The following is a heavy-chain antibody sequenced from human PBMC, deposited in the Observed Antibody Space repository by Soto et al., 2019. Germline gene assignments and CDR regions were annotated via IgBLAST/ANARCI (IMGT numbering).Heavy chain of an antibody. CDR2: IRGSGDDT. CDR3: AKDGSPCGSGVNCFYYFDY. J-gene: IGHJ4*02. D-gene: IGHD2-21*01. CDR1: GFTFSSYA. V-gene: IGHV3-23*01. Sequence: PGGSLRLSCTASGFTFSSYAMTWVRQAPGKGLESVSAIRGSGDDTFYADSVEGRFTISRDNSKNTLYLQMNNLRAEDTAVYYCAKDGSPCGSGVNCFYYFDYWGQGALVTVSS.